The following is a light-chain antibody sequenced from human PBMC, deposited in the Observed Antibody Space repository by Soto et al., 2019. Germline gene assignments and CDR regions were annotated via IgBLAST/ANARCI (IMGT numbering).Light chain of an antibody. CDR1: QSVSSSY. CDR2: GGS. J-gene: IGKJ1*01. V-gene: IGKV3-20*01. CDR3: QQYGSSPET. Sequence: EILLTSSPGTLSLAPVERSTRYCMASQSVSSSYLAWYQPKPGQAPRLLIYGGSRRATGIPDRFSVSGSGTDFTLTISRMEPEDCSVYYCQQYGSSPETCGQGTKGDIK.